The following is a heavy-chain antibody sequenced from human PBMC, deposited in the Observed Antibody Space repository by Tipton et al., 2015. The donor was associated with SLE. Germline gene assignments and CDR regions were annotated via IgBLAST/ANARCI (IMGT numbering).Heavy chain of an antibody. J-gene: IGHJ4*02. CDR2: IYYSGST. CDR1: GGSISSSSYY. Sequence: TLSLTCTVSGGSISSSSYYWGWIRQPPGKGLEWIGSIYYSGSTYYNPSLKSRVTISVDTSKNPFSLKLSSVTAADTAVYYCARGWYSSSGGGYYFDYWGQGTLVTVSS. CDR3: ARGWYSSSGGGYYFDY. D-gene: IGHD6-13*01. V-gene: IGHV4-39*07.